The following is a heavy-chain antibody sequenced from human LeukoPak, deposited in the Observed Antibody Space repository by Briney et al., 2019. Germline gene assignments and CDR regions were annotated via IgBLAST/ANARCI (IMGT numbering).Heavy chain of an antibody. CDR2: ITGNGGTT. J-gene: IGHJ4*02. V-gene: IGHV3-23*01. CDR1: GSTFSNYG. CDR3: ARHVVALGFDY. D-gene: IGHD3-22*01. Sequence: GGSLRLFCAASGSTFSNYGMNWVRQAPGKGLEWVSGITGNGGTTYYADSVKGRFTISRDNSKNSLYLQMNSLRAEDTAVYYCARHVVALGFDYWGQGTLVTVSS.